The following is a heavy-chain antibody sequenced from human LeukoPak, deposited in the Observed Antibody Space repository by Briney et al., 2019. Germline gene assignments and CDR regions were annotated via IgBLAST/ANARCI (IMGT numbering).Heavy chain of an antibody. CDR3: ARDLNYYYDSRKDYFYYYGMDV. D-gene: IGHD3-22*01. V-gene: IGHV3-15*01. Sequence: GGSLRLSCAASGFTFSNAWMSWVRQAPGKGLEWVGRIKSKTDGGTTDYAAPVKGRFTISRDDSKNTLYLQMNSLKTEDTAVYYCARDLNYYYDSRKDYFYYYGMDVWGQGTTVTVSS. CDR1: GFTFSNAW. CDR2: IKSKTDGGTT. J-gene: IGHJ6*02.